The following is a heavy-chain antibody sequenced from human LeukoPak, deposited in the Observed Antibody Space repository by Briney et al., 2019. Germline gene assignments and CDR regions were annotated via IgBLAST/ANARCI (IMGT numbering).Heavy chain of an antibody. CDR2: IYPGDSDT. CDR1: GYSFTSYW. V-gene: IGHV5-51*01. D-gene: IGHD1-1*01. Sequence: GESLKISCKGSGYSFTSYWIGWVRQMPGKGLEWMGIIYPGDSDTRYSPSFQGQVTISADKSISTAYLQWSSLKASDTAMYYCARRHTTGDSWGTVDYWGQGTLVTVSS. J-gene: IGHJ4*02. CDR3: ARRHTTGDSWGTVDY.